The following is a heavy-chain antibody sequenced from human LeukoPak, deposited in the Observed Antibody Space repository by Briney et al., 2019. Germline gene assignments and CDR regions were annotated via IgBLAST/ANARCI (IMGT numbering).Heavy chain of an antibody. D-gene: IGHD3-16*02. CDR2: IIPILGIA. CDR3: AWGYRPPGDY. V-gene: IGHV1-69*02. CDR1: GYTFNSSY. Sequence: ASVKVSCKASGYTFNSSYMHWVRQAPGQGLEWMGRIIPILGIANYAQKFQGRVTITADKSTSTAYMELSSLRSEDTAVYYCAWGYRPPGDYWGQGTLVTVSS. J-gene: IGHJ4*02.